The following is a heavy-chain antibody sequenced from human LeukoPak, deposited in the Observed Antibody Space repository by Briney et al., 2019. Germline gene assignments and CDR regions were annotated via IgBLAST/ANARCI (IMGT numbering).Heavy chain of an antibody. D-gene: IGHD2-15*01. CDR3: ARGSGVYCSGGSCYLDDAFDI. V-gene: IGHV4-59*01. CDR2: SSYNGNT. CDR1: GASFTNYY. J-gene: IGHJ3*02. Sequence: SETLSLTCTVSGASFTNYYWSWIRQPPGQGLEWIGFSSYNGNTNYNPSLKSRVTISVDMSKNQFSLRLKSVTAVDTAVYYCARGSGVYCSGGSCYLDDAFDIWGQGTMVTVSS.